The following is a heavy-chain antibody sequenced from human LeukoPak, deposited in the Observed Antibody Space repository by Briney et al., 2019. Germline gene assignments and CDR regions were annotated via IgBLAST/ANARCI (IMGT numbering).Heavy chain of an antibody. V-gene: IGHV1-46*01. CDR2: INPGGGSA. J-gene: IGHJ3*02. CDR1: GCTFTSYY. D-gene: IGHD1-26*01. Sequence: ASVKVPCKASGCTFTSYYMHWVRQAPGQGLEWMGIINPGGGSATYAQKFQGRVTMTRDTSTSTVYMELSSLRSEDTAVYYCARGGPSIVGATWGAFDIWGQGTMVTVSS. CDR3: ARGGPSIVGATWGAFDI.